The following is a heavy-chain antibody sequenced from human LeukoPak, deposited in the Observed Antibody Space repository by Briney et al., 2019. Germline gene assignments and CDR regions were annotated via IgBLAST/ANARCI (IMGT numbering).Heavy chain of an antibody. D-gene: IGHD3-22*01. V-gene: IGHV3-21*01. Sequence: PGGSLRLSCAASGFTFSSYSMNWVRQAPGKGLEWVSSISSSSSHIYYADSVKGRFTISRDNAKNSLYLQMNSLRAEDTAVYYCAREDSSGYYYVGYWGQGTLVTVSS. CDR2: ISSSSSHI. CDR3: AREDSSGYYYVGY. J-gene: IGHJ4*02. CDR1: GFTFSSYS.